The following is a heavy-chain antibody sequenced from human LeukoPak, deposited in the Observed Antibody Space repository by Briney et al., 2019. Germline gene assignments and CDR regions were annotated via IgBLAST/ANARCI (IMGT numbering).Heavy chain of an antibody. Sequence: ASVKLSCKAFGFTFTRYSITWVRQAPGKGHEWMGWISDYNGNTNYAQKYQGRVTMTTDTSTRTAYMELRSLRSDDTAVYYCARVVRSDSFDYDYYYAMDVWGQGTTVTVSS. D-gene: IGHD2-8*01. V-gene: IGHV1-18*01. CDR1: GFTFTRYS. CDR2: ISDYNGNT. J-gene: IGHJ6*02. CDR3: ARVVRSDSFDYDYYYAMDV.